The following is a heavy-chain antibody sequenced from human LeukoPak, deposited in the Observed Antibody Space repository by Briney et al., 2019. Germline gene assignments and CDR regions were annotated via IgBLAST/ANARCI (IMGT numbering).Heavy chain of an antibody. Sequence: PSETLSLTCAVSGGSISSGGYSWSWIRQPPGKGLEWIGYIYHSGSTYYNPSLKSRVTISVDRSKNQFSLKPSSVTAADTAVYYCATSYYDSSGYYYFDYWGQGTLVTVSS. V-gene: IGHV4-30-2*01. CDR2: IYHSGST. D-gene: IGHD3-22*01. CDR1: GGSISSGGYS. CDR3: ATSYYDSSGYYYFDY. J-gene: IGHJ4*02.